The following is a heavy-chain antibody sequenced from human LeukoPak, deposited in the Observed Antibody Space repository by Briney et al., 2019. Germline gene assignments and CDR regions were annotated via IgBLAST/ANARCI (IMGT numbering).Heavy chain of an antibody. CDR2: ISSGSSYI. J-gene: IGHJ6*03. CDR3: AKSGPAAGTSKYYYYYMDV. Sequence: GGSLRLSCAASGFTFSSYSMNWVRQAPGKGLEWVSSISSGSSYIYQADSVKGRFTISRDNAKNSLYLQMNSLRAEDTAVYYCAKSGPAAGTSKYYYYYMDVWGKGTTVTVSS. CDR1: GFTFSSYS. D-gene: IGHD6-13*01. V-gene: IGHV3-21*01.